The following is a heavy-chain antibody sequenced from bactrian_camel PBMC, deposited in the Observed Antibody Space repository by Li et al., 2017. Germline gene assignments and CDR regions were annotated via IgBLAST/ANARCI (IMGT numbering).Heavy chain of an antibody. CDR1: GYFPGTYC. CDR2: LPGGGSP. V-gene: IGHV3S53*01. Sequence: HVQLVESGGGSVQVGGSLRLSCAASGYFPGTYCMAWFRRAPGKERERVASLPGGGSPSYADSVKGRFTISKDNAKNTLYLEMTNLQPEDTAMYYCAADPRWGGSLTHSLRTRDFDYWGQGTQVTVS. CDR3: AADPRWGGSLTHSLRTRDFDY. D-gene: IGHD5*01. J-gene: IGHJ6*01.